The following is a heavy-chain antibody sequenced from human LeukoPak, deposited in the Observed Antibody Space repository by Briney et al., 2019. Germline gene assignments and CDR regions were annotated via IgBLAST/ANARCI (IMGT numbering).Heavy chain of an antibody. V-gene: IGHV3-23*01. CDR3: AKDLGVSDNYYDSSGYSIDY. J-gene: IGHJ4*02. D-gene: IGHD3-22*01. Sequence: GGSLRLSCAASGFTFSSYAMSWVRQAPGKGLEWASAISGSGGSTYYADSVKGRFTISRDNSKNTLYLQMNSLRAEDTAVYYCAKDLGVSDNYYDSSGYSIDYWGQGTLVTVSS. CDR1: GFTFSSYA. CDR2: ISGSGGST.